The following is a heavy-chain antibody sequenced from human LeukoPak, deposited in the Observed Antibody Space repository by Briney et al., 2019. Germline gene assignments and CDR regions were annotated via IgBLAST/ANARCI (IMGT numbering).Heavy chain of an antibody. V-gene: IGHV3-20*04. J-gene: IGHJ4*02. CDR2: ITWNGGST. Sequence: GGSLRLSCAASGFIFDDYGMSWVRQAPGKGLEWVSGITWNGGSTGYADSVKGRFTISRDNAKNSLFLQMNSLRAEDTAVYYCARRTSSQDFDYWGQGTLVTVSS. D-gene: IGHD6-13*01. CDR3: ARRTSSQDFDY. CDR1: GFIFDDYG.